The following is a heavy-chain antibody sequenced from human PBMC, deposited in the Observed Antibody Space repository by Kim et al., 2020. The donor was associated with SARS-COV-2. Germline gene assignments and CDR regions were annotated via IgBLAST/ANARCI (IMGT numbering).Heavy chain of an antibody. D-gene: IGHD5-12*01. V-gene: IGHV4-34*01. Sequence: SETLSLTCAVYGGSFSGYYWSWIRQPPGKGLEWIGEINHSGSTNYNPSLKSRVTISVDTSKNQFSLKLSSVTAADTAVYYCARVREGYSGYDFFDYWGQGTLVTVSS. CDR1: GGSFSGYY. CDR3: ARVREGYSGYDFFDY. CDR2: INHSGST. J-gene: IGHJ4*02.